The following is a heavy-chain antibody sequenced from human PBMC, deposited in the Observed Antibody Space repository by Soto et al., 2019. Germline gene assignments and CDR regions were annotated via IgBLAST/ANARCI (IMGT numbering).Heavy chain of an antibody. CDR1: GVTFNRQD. Sequence: SVKVYCKASGVTFNRQDMRWVRQAPGQGLEWMGGIIPIFGTANYAQKFQGRVTITADKSTSTAYMELSSLRSEDTAVYYCARRLSYCSSTSCPMDYWGQGTLVTVS. V-gene: IGHV1-69*06. CDR2: IIPIFGTA. CDR3: ARRLSYCSSTSCPMDY. D-gene: IGHD2-2*01. J-gene: IGHJ4*02.